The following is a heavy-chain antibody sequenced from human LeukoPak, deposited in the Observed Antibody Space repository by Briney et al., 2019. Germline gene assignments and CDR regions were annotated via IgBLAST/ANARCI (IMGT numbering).Heavy chain of an antibody. V-gene: IGHV1-2*02. J-gene: IGHJ4*02. CDR3: ARVDGSPDY. CDR2: INPNSGDT. Sequence: ASVKVSCKASGYTFTGYYMHWVRQAPGQGLEWMGWINPNSGDTNYAQKFQGRVTMTRDTSISTVYMELSSLRSEDTAVYFCARVDGSPDYWGQGTLVTVSS. D-gene: IGHD2-15*01. CDR1: GYTFTGYY.